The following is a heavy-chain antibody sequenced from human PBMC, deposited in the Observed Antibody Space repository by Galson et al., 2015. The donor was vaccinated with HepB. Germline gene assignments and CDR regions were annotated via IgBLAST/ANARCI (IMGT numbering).Heavy chain of an antibody. V-gene: IGHV3-21*01. CDR2: LSRSSYYI. Sequence: SLRLSCAASGFAFRNYSMHWVRQAPGKGLEWVSSLSRSSYYIYYADSVKGRFTISRDNAKNSVYLQMNSLRVEDTAVYYCARAPDYQDFYYYGMDVGGQGTTVTVSS. CDR1: GFAFRNYS. D-gene: IGHD4/OR15-4a*01. J-gene: IGHJ6*02. CDR3: ARAPDYQDFYYYGMDV.